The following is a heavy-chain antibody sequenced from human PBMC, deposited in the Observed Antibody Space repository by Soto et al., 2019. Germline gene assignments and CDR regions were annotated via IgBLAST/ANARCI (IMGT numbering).Heavy chain of an antibody. CDR2: IYYSGRT. V-gene: IGHV4-39*01. CDR3: ARQRTTVVTQAYFDH. CDR1: GGSISRGGYY. D-gene: IGHD2-21*02. Sequence: SETLSLTGAVSGGSISRGGYYWSWVCQRPGTGLEWIGSIYYSGRTYYNPSFQSRVTTSIDTSKNQFSLKLSSVTATDTAVYYCARQRTTVVTQAYFDHWAQAVLLTVSS. J-gene: IGHJ4*02.